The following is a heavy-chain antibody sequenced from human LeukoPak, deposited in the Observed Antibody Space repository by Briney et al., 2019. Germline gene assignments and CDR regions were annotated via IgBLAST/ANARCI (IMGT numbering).Heavy chain of an antibody. CDR1: TFTVHN. CDR2: INPNSGGGI. V-gene: IGHV1-2*02. D-gene: IGHD3-22*01. Sequence: AAVKVSCKHTFTVHNIHWVRQAPGQGRERVGGINPNSGGGISYAQKFEGRVTMTRATSMNTVHMELSRLTSDDAALYYCVVSVQAAAIPAFDYWGQGTQVTVSP. J-gene: IGHJ4*02. CDR3: VVSVQAAAIPAFDY.